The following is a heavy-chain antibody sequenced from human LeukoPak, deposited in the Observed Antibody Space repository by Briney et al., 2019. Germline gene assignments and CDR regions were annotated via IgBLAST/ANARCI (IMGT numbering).Heavy chain of an antibody. CDR1: GFTFSSYA. V-gene: IGHV3-23*01. Sequence: GESLKISCAASGFTFSSYAMSWVRQAPGKGLEWVSAIGGSGGSTYYTDSVKGRFTISRDNSKNTLYLQMNSLRAEDTAVYYCAKVASGYDTRDYWGQGTLVTVSS. CDR3: AKVASGYDTRDY. CDR2: IGGSGGST. J-gene: IGHJ4*02. D-gene: IGHD5-12*01.